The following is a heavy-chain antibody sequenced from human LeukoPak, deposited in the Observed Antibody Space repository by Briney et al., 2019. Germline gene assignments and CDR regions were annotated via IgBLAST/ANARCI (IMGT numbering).Heavy chain of an antibody. CDR3: AKDLSGCSGGSCYSNGFDY. J-gene: IGHJ4*02. V-gene: IGHV3-9*01. CDR1: GFTFDDYA. D-gene: IGHD2-15*01. CDR2: ISWNSGSI. Sequence: GGSLRLSCAASGFTFDDYAMHWVRQAPGKGLEWVSGISWNSGSIGYADSVKGRFTISRDNAKNSLYLQMNSLRAEDTALYYCAKDLSGCSGGSCYSNGFDYWGQGTLVTVSS.